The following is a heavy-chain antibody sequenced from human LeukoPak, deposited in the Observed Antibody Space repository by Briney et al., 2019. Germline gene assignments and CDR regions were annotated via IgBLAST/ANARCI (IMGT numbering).Heavy chain of an antibody. J-gene: IGHJ6*03. Sequence: GASVKVSCKASGYTFTGYYMHWVRQAPGQALEWMGWTNPNSGGTNYAQKFQGRVTMTRDTSISTAYMELSRLRSDDTAVYYCARVAKRSVYMVYAISSYYYYYMDVWGKGTTVTVSS. V-gene: IGHV1-2*02. D-gene: IGHD2-8*01. CDR3: ARVAKRSVYMVYAISSYYYYYMDV. CDR2: TNPNSGGT. CDR1: GYTFTGYY.